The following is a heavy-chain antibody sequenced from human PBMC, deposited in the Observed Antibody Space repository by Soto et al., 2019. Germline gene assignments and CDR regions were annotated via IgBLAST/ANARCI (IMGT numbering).Heavy chain of an antibody. Sequence: QVQLVQSGAEEKKPGASVKVSCKASGYTFTSYAMHWVRQDPGQRLEWMGWINAGNGNTKYSQKFQGRVTITRDTCASTACMELSSLRSEDTAVYYCAGRIVVVTALDSWGQGTLVTVSS. V-gene: IGHV1-3*05. CDR2: INAGNGNT. CDR1: GYTFTSYA. CDR3: AGRIVVVTALDS. D-gene: IGHD2-21*02. J-gene: IGHJ4*02.